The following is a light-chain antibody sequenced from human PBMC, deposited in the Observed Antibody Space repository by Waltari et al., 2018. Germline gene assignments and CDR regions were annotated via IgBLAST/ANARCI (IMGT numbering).Light chain of an antibody. V-gene: IGKV3-11*01. J-gene: IGKJ4*01. CDR3: QQRSNWPPALT. CDR1: QSVSSY. CDR2: DAS. Sequence: ELVLTQSPATLSLSPGERATLSCRASQSVSSYLAWYQQKPGQAPRLLIDDASNRATGIPARFSGSGSGTDFTLTISSLEPEDFAVYYCQQRSNWPPALTFGGGTKVEIK.